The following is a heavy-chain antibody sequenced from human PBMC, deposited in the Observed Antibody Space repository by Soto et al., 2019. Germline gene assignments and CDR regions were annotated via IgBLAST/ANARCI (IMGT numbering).Heavy chain of an antibody. V-gene: IGHV4-59*01. CDR1: GGSISSYY. CDR2: IYYSGST. Sequence: SETLSLTCTVSGGSISSYYWSWIRQPPGKGLEWIGYIYYSGSTNYNPSLKSRVTISVDTSKNQFSLKLSSVTAADTAVYYCARVAAAEDAFDIWGQGTMVTVSS. CDR3: ARVAAAEDAFDI. D-gene: IGHD6-25*01. J-gene: IGHJ3*02.